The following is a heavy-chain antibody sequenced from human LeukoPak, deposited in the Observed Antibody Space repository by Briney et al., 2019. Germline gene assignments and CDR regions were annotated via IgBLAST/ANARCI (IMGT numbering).Heavy chain of an antibody. CDR3: AAGAVAEVIDY. CDR1: GGSISSYY. Sequence: SETLSLTCTVSGGSISSYYWSWIRQPPGKGLEWIGYIYYSGSTNHNPSLKSRVTISVDTSKNQFSLKLSSVTAADTAVYYCAAGAVAEVIDYWGQGTLVTVSS. V-gene: IGHV4-59*08. J-gene: IGHJ4*02. D-gene: IGHD6-19*01. CDR2: IYYSGST.